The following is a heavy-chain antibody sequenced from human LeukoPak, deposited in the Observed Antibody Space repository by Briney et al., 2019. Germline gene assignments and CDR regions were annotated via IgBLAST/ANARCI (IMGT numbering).Heavy chain of an antibody. CDR1: GNTFIDYY. D-gene: IGHD3-3*01. V-gene: IGHV1-2*06. CDR2: INPNSGGT. CDR3: ARDRLRLLEFGQDKPNWFDP. J-gene: IGHJ5*02. Sequence: ASVKVSCKASGNTFIDYYMHWVRQAPGQGLEWVGRINPNSGGTNYAQKLQGRVTMTIDTSINTSYMELNRLTSDDTAVYYCARDRLRLLEFGQDKPNWFDPWGRGTLVTVSS.